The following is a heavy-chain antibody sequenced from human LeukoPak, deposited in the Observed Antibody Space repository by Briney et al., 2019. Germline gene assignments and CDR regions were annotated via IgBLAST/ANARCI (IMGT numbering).Heavy chain of an antibody. CDR2: INPNSGAT. Sequence: ASVKVSCKASGYTFTGYSIHWGRQAPGQGLEWMGWINPNSGATNYAQKFQGRVTMTRDTSITTAYMELNSLRSDDTAVYYCARDEVHTPLALDYWGQGSLVTVSS. CDR1: GYTFTGYS. D-gene: IGHD5-18*01. J-gene: IGHJ4*02. V-gene: IGHV1-2*02. CDR3: ARDEVHTPLALDY.